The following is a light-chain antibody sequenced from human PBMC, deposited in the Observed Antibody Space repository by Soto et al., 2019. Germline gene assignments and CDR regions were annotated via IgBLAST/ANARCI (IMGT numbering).Light chain of an antibody. Sequence: EIVLTQSPGTLSLSPGDTATLSCRASQSVRNNFLSWYQKKPGQAPRLLMYLASTRATGIPDRFSGSGSGTDFTLTISKLEPEDFAVYYCQRHSDPPPSYTFGQGTKLEIK. J-gene: IGKJ2*01. CDR1: QSVRNNF. CDR3: QRHSDPPPSYT. CDR2: LAS. V-gene: IGKV3-20*01.